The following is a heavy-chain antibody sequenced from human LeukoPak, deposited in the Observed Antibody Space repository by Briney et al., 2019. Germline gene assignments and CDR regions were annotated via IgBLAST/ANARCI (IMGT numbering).Heavy chain of an antibody. CDR3: ARDDILTGHAFDI. CDR1: GGTFSSYA. D-gene: IGHD3-9*01. CDR2: IIPTFGTA. V-gene: IGHV1-69*05. Sequence: SVKVSCKASGGTFSSYAISWVRQAPGQGLEWMGRIIPTFGTANYAQKFQGRVTITTDESTSTAYMELSSLRSEDTAVYYCARDDILTGHAFDIWGQGTMVTVSS. J-gene: IGHJ3*02.